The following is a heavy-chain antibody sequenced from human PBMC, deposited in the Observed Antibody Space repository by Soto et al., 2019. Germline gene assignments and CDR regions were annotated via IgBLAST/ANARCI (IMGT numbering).Heavy chain of an antibody. J-gene: IGHJ6*01. V-gene: IGHV5-51*01. Sequence: EVQLEQSGAEVRKPGDSLKISCKASGYSFTKYWIGWVRQMPGKGLEWMGIIYPDDSDTKYSPSFQGQVSISADKSINNAYLQWSSLKASDTAIYYCARHENAILAGLFGLDVWGQGTTVTVSS. CDR3: ARHENAILAGLFGLDV. D-gene: IGHD3-9*01. CDR2: IYPDDSDT. CDR1: GYSFTKYW.